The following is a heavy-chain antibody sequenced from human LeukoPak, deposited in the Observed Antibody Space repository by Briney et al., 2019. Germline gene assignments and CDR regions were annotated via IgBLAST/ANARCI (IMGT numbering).Heavy chain of an antibody. Sequence: PGGSLRLSCAASGFTVSSNYMSWVRQAPGKGLEWVSVIYSGGSTYYADSVKGRFTISRDNSKNTLYLQMNSLRAEDTAVYYRARGSGSYRSNWFDPWGQGTLVTVSS. CDR2: IYSGGST. D-gene: IGHD1-26*01. CDR1: GFTVSSNY. CDR3: ARGSGSYRSNWFDP. V-gene: IGHV3-66*01. J-gene: IGHJ5*02.